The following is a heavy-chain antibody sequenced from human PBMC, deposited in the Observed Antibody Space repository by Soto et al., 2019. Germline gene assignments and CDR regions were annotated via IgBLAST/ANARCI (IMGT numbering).Heavy chain of an antibody. CDR3: ARLNGWVHY. V-gene: IGHV4-38-2*01. D-gene: IGHD6-19*01. Sequence: SETLSLTCDVSGYSISSGYYWGWIRQPPGKGLEWIASINHSGSTYYNPSLKSRITISVDMSKNEVSLRLSSVTAADTAVFYCARLNGWVHYSGPGAIVAVSS. CDR1: GYSISSGYY. CDR2: INHSGST. J-gene: IGHJ4*02.